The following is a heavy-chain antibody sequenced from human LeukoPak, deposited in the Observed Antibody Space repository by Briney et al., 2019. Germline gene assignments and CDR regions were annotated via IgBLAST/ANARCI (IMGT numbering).Heavy chain of an antibody. J-gene: IGHJ3*02. D-gene: IGHD3-10*01. CDR2: ISAYNGNT. CDR3: ARGGSRSRRGDDALDI. V-gene: IGHV1-18*01. Sequence: GASVKVSCKASGYTFTNYAMNWVRQAPGQGLEWMGWISAYNGNTELAQKFQGRVTRATGASTSTAYVELRSLTSDDTAVYFCARGGSRSRRGDDALDIWGQGTMVTVSS. CDR1: GYTFTNYA.